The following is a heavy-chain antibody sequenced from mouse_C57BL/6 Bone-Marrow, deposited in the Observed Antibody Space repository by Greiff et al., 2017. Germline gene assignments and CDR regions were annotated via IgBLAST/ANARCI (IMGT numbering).Heavy chain of an antibody. J-gene: IGHJ4*01. CDR3: ARGLRRYAMDY. CDR1: GFTFSDYG. D-gene: IGHD2-4*01. V-gene: IGHV5-17*01. Sequence: EVQLVESGGGLVKPGGSLKLSCAASGFTFSDYGMHWVRQAPEKGLEWVAYISSGSRTIYYADTVKGRFTISRDNAKNTLFLQMTSLRSEDTAMYYCARGLRRYAMDYWGQVTSVTVSS. CDR2: ISSGSRTI.